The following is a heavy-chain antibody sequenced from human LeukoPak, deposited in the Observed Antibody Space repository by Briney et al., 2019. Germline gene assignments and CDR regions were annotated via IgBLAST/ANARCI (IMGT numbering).Heavy chain of an antibody. CDR2: IYYSGST. D-gene: IGHD5-18*01. J-gene: IGHJ3*02. V-gene: IGHV4-59*01. CDR1: GGSISSYY. CDR3: ARTTGYSYGWDAFDI. Sequence: SSETLSLTCTVSGGSISSYYWSWIRQPPGKGLEWIGYIYYSGSTNYNPSLKSRVTISVDTSKNQFSLKLSSVTAADTAVYYCARTTGYSYGWDAFDIWGQGTMVTVSS.